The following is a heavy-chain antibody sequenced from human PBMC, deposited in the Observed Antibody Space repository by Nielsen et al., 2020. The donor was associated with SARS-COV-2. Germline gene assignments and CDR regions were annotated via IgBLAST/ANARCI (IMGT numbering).Heavy chain of an antibody. Sequence: GESLKISCVASGFSFSNYVMNWVRQAPGKGLEWVSGIIGSGGRTHYADSVEGRFIISRDNSKNTLYLQMNSLRAEDTAVYYCAKDFRSSDWVRAATDIWGQGTLVTVSS. CDR2: IIGSGGRT. CDR1: GFSFSNYV. J-gene: IGHJ4*02. CDR3: AKDFRSSDWVRAATDI. D-gene: IGHD6-25*01. V-gene: IGHV3-23*01.